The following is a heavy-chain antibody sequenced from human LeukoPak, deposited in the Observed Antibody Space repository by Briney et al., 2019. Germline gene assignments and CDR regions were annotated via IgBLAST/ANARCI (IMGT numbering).Heavy chain of an antibody. D-gene: IGHD6-25*01. CDR3: ATPAAFDGMDV. CDR2: ISSSSSYI. CDR1: GFTFSSYS. V-gene: IGHV3-21*01. Sequence: GGSLRLSCAASGFTFSSYSMNWVRQAPGKGLEWVSSISSSSSYIYYADSVKGRFTISRDNAKNSLYLQMNSLRAEDTAVYYCATPAAFDGMDVWGQGTTSPSP. J-gene: IGHJ6*02.